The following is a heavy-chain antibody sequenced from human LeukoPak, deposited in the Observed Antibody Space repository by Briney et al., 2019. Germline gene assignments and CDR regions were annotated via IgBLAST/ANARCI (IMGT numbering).Heavy chain of an antibody. CDR3: ARDRGRGYSNGYYFDY. CDR1: GFTFSTYA. CDR2: ISYDGSSK. J-gene: IGHJ4*02. V-gene: IGHV3-30*14. Sequence: GGSLRLSCAASGFTFSTYAMHWVRQAPGKGLEWVAVISYDGSSKYYADSVKGRFTISRDNSKNTLYLQMGSLRAEDMAVYYCARDRGRGYSNGYYFDYWGQGTLVTVSS. D-gene: IGHD4-11*01.